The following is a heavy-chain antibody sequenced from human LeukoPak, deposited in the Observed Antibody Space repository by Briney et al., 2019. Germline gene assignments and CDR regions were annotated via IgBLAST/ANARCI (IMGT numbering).Heavy chain of an antibody. D-gene: IGHD2-2*01. J-gene: IGHJ6*03. CDR2: IYTSGST. V-gene: IGHV4-4*07. CDR1: GGSISSYY. CDR3: ARTPPLRYCSSTSCYGAYYYYYMDV. Sequence: SETLSLTCTVSGGSISSYYWSWIRQPAGKGLEWIGRIYTSGSTNYNPSLKSRVTMSVDTSRNQFSLKLSSVTAADTAVYYCARTPPLRYCSSTSCYGAYYYYYMDVWGKGTTVTVSS.